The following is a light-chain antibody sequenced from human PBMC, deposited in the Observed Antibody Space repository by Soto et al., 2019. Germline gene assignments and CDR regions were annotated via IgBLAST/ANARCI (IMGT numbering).Light chain of an antibody. CDR3: QQYNSYSQT. CDR2: AAS. CDR1: QGISNS. J-gene: IGKJ1*01. V-gene: IGKV1-16*02. Sequence: DIQMTQSPSSLSASVGDRVTITCRASQGISNSLAWFQQKPGKAPKSLIYAASSLHSGVPSKFSGSGSGTGFTLTISSLQPDDFATYYCQQYNSYSQTFGQGTKVDIK.